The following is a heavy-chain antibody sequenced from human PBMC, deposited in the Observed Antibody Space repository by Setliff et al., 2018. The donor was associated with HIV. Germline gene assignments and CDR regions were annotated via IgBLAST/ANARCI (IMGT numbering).Heavy chain of an antibody. Sequence: LSLTCTVSGASISSSSYYWGWIRQPPGKGLEWVSYISSTSSTIYCADSVKGRFTISRDNAKKSLYLQMNSLRAEDTAVYYCARDTELAYVDYWGQGTLVTVSS. D-gene: IGHD4-4*01. CDR2: ISSTSSTI. V-gene: IGHV3-11*04. CDR3: ARDTELAYVDY. CDR1: GASISSSSYY. J-gene: IGHJ4*02.